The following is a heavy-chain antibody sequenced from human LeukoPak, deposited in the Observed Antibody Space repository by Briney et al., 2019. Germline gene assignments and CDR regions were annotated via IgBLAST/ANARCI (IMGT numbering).Heavy chain of an antibody. D-gene: IGHD5-12*01. CDR3: ARDRDIVATIPTSWFDP. CDR2: ISRSGSTI. CDR1: GFTFSNYE. V-gene: IGHV3-48*03. Sequence: PGGSLRLSCAASGFTFSNYEMNWVRQAPGKGLEWVSHISRSGSTINYADSVKGRFTISRDNAKNSLYLQMNSLRAEDTAVYYCARDRDIVATIPTSWFDPWGQGTLVTVSS. J-gene: IGHJ5*02.